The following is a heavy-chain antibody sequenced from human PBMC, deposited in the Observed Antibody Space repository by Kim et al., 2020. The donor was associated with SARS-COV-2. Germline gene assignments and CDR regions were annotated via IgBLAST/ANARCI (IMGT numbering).Heavy chain of an antibody. CDR3: ARSYRLWGSFDY. J-gene: IGHJ4*02. V-gene: IGHV3-74*01. D-gene: IGHD7-27*01. Sequence: RYADSRKGDSNKSRDHAKNTLYLQMTSLIAEATSVYYCARSYRLWGSFDYWGQGTLVTVSS.